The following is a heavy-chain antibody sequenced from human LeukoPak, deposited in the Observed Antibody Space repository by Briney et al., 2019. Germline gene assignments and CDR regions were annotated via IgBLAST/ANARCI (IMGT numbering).Heavy chain of an antibody. J-gene: IGHJ4*02. Sequence: GGSLRLSCAASGFTFSSYSMNWFRQAPGKGLEWVSYISSGSSTIYYADSVKGRFTISRDNAKNSLYLQMNSLRAEDTAVYYCARGRGSQGYYFDYWGQGTLVTVSS. D-gene: IGHD3-10*01. V-gene: IGHV3-48*01. CDR3: ARGRGSQGYYFDY. CDR1: GFTFSSYS. CDR2: ISSGSSTI.